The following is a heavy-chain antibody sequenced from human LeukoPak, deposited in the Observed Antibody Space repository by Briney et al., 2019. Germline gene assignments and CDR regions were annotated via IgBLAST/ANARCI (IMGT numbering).Heavy chain of an antibody. Sequence: ASVKVSCKASGYRFTSYGISWVRQAPGQGLEWMGWISSKNGNTNFAQKVQDRVIMTTDTSTSTAYMELRSLRSDDTAVYYCARDFFSYYDILTGKGFDPWGQGTLVTVSS. V-gene: IGHV1-18*01. CDR3: ARDFFSYYDILTGKGFDP. CDR2: ISSKNGNT. CDR1: GYRFTSYG. D-gene: IGHD3-9*01. J-gene: IGHJ5*02.